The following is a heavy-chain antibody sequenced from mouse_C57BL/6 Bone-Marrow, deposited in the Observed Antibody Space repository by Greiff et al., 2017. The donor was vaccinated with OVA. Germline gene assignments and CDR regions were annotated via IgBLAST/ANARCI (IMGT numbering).Heavy chain of an antibody. CDR2: IDPSDSYT. Sequence: QVQLKESGAELVKPGVSVKLSCKASGYTFTSYWMQWVKQRPGQGLEWIGEIDPSDSYTNYNQKFKGKATLTVDTSSSTAYMQLSSLTSEDSAVYYCARSDSNYPYYFDYWGQGTTLTVSS. J-gene: IGHJ2*01. CDR3: ARSDSNYPYYFDY. CDR1: GYTFTSYW. V-gene: IGHV1-50*01. D-gene: IGHD2-5*01.